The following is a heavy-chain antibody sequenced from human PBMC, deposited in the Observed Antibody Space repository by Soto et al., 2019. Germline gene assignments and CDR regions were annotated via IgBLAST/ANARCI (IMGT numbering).Heavy chain of an antibody. CDR3: AKVSAMVLYYYSSIDV. J-gene: IGHJ6*02. D-gene: IGHD5-18*01. V-gene: IGHV3-30*18. CDR2: ISYDGSNK. CDR1: GFTFSSYG. Sequence: GGSLRLSCAASGFTFSSYGMHWGRQAPAKGLEWVAVISYDGSNKYYADSVKGRFTISRDNSKNTMYLQMNSLRAEDTAVYYCAKVSAMVLYYYSSIDVWGQGTTVTVSS.